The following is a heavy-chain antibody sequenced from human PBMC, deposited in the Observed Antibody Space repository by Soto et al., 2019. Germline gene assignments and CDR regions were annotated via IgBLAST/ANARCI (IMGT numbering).Heavy chain of an antibody. J-gene: IGHJ4*02. CDR1: GFTFSRDG. CDR2: ITDNGGST. V-gene: IGHV3-23*01. D-gene: IGHD4-17*01. CDR3: AKERATTTAFDY. Sequence: QPGGSLRLSCVASGFTFSRDGMSWVRQAPGKGLEWVSLITDNGGSTYYADSVKGRFTISRDNTKNTLFLQMNSLRAEHTAVYYCAKERATTTAFDYRGQGALVTVAS.